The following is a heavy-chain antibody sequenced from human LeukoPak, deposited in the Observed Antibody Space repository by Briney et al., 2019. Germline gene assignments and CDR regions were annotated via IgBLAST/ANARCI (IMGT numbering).Heavy chain of an antibody. V-gene: IGHV1-2*02. CDR1: GYTFTDYF. D-gene: IGHD1-1*01. CDR3: ARYYELGTAGTAYQYFDN. Sequence: ASVKVSCKTSGYTFTDYFMQWVRHAPGQGLEWMGWINPNSGGTSYAQKFQGRVTMTRDTSISTAYMELSSLKSDDTAVYYCARYYELGTAGTAYQYFDNWGQGTLVTVSS. CDR2: INPNSGGT. J-gene: IGHJ4*02.